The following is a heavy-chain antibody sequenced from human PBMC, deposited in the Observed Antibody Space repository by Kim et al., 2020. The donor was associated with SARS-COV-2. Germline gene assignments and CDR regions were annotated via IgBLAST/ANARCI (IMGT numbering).Heavy chain of an antibody. CDR2: ISGTNGAT. CDR1: GFTLRTSA. J-gene: IGHJ6*02. CDR3: AELRTGAWHSFDV. V-gene: IGHV3-23*01. Sequence: GGSLRLSCAVSGFTLRTSAVTWVRQAPGKGLEWVSTISGTNGATYYGDSVKGRFTISRDDAKNILYLQMNSLRADDTAVYYCAELRTGAWHSFDVWGPGT. D-gene: IGHD4-17*01.